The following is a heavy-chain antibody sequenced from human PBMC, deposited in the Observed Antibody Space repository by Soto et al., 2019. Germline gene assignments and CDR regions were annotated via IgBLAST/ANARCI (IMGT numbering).Heavy chain of an antibody. Sequence: ASVKVSCKASGYTLNTFGITWVRQAPGQGLEWMGCVSGYSDKRDYSRKLQDRITLTADPSTTTSYMELRSLTSDDTAVYYCARGWGKYFGVNDLWGQGTLVTVSS. CDR1: GYTLNTFG. V-gene: IGHV1-18*01. D-gene: IGHD2-8*01. CDR3: ARGWGKYFGVNDL. J-gene: IGHJ4*02. CDR2: VSGYSDKR.